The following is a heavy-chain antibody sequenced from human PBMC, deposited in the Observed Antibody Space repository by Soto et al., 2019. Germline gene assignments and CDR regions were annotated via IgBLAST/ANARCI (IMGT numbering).Heavy chain of an antibody. CDR1: GYTFTSYY. D-gene: IGHD2-2*02. J-gene: IGHJ4*02. Sequence: ASVKVSCKASGYTFTSYYMHWVRQAPGQGLEWMGIINPSGGSTSYAQKFQGRVTMTRDTSTSTVYMELSSLRSEDTAVYYCASGGSIVVVPAAIPVAAVADGSFDYWGQGTLVTVS. CDR2: INPSGGST. CDR3: ASGGSIVVVPAAIPVAAVADGSFDY. V-gene: IGHV1-46*01.